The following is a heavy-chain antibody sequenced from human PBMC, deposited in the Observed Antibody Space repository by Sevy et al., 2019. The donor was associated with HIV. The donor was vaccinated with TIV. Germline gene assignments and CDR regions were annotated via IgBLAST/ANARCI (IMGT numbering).Heavy chain of an antibody. CDR2: IYPSDSDT. D-gene: IGHD3-3*01. CDR3: ARPLTVERAFDI. CDR1: GYSFTTYW. Sequence: GESLKISCKGSGYSFTTYWIAWVRQKPGKGLEWPGIIYPSDSDTRYSPSFQGQVTISADKSISTAYLQWSGLRASDTAMYYCARPLTVERAFDIWGQGTMVTVSS. V-gene: IGHV5-51*01. J-gene: IGHJ3*02.